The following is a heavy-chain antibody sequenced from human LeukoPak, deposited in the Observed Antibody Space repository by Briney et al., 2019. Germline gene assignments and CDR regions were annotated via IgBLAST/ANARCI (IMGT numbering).Heavy chain of an antibody. D-gene: IGHD6-13*01. CDR1: GGSFSGYY. J-gene: IGHJ4*02. V-gene: IGHV4-34*01. Sequence: PSETLSLTCAVYGGSFSGYYWSWIRQPPGKGLEWIGEINHSGSTNYNPSLKSRVTISVDTSKNQFSLKLSSVTAADTAVYYCARRVPIAAANDYWGQGTLVTVSS. CDR2: INHSGST. CDR3: ARRVPIAAANDY.